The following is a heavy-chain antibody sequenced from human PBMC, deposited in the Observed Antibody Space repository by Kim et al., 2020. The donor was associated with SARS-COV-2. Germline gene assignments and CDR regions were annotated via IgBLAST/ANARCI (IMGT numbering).Heavy chain of an antibody. V-gene: IGHV4-59*08. CDR3: ARLPHINGWPLDYF. CDR1: GASIISDY. D-gene: IGHD6-25*01. CDR2: ISYNKST. Sequence: SETLSLTCTISGASIISDYWTWIRQSPRTGLELIGYISYNKSTGYNPSLKIRLSMSLATSRTQFPLYLNSVTATATAAAYSARLPHINGWPLDYF. J-gene: IGHJ4*01.